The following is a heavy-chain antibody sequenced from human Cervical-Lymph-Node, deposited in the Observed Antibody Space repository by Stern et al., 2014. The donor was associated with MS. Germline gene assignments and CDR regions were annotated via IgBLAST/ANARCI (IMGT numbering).Heavy chain of an antibody. CDR1: GYILSSYF. J-gene: IGHJ4*02. D-gene: IGHD1-26*01. V-gene: IGHV1-46*01. Sequence: VQLVESGAEVKERGASVKVSCKAAGYILSSYFVHWVRQAPGQGLEWVGIISPSGSGTFYAQKFQGRVTVTRDTFTGTVYMDMSRLTPEDTAVYYCARELDGTSDYWGQGTLVTVSS. CDR3: ARELDGTSDY. CDR2: ISPSGSGT.